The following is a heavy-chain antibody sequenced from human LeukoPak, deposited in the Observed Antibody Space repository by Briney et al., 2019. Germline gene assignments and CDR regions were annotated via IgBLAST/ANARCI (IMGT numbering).Heavy chain of an antibody. V-gene: IGHV1-2*02. CDR3: ARVAWGTRGRYYDSSGGSFDY. CDR2: INPNSGGT. J-gene: IGHJ4*02. Sequence: ASVKVSCKASGYTFTGYYMRWVRQALGQGLEWMGWINPNSGGTNYAQKFQGRVTMTRDTSISTAYMELSRLRSDGTAVYYCARVAWGTRGRYYDSSGGSFDYWGQGTLVTVSS. CDR1: GYTFTGYY. D-gene: IGHD3-22*01.